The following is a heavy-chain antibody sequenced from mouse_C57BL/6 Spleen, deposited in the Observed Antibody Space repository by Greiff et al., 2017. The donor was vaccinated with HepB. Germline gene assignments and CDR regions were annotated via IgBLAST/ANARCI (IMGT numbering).Heavy chain of an antibody. CDR3: ARLSLITTGRRANFDF. CDR2: ISRGSSTI. V-gene: IGHV5-17*01. Sequence: EVQLQESGGGLVKPGWSLKLSCAASGFTFSDYGMHWVRQAPEKGLEWVAYISRGSSTIYYADTVKGRFTISIDNAKNTLFLQMTSLRSDDPAMYDFARLSLITTGRRANFDFWGTGTTVTVSS. D-gene: IGHD1-1*01. CDR1: GFTFSDYG. J-gene: IGHJ1*03.